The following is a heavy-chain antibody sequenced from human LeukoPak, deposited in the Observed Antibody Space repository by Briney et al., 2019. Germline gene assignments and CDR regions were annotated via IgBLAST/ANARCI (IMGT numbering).Heavy chain of an antibody. CDR2: ISSFGTDI. J-gene: IGHJ4*02. D-gene: IGHD5-12*01. V-gene: IGHV3-21*01. CDR3: ARFKTGSRGSYYFDY. CDR1: GFSFSSYS. Sequence: PGGSLRLSCAASGFSFSSYSINWVRQAPGKGLEWVSSISSFGTDIFYEDSVRGRFTVSRDNARNSMDLQMKSLRAEDTAVYYCARFKTGSRGSYYFDYLGQGTLVTVSS.